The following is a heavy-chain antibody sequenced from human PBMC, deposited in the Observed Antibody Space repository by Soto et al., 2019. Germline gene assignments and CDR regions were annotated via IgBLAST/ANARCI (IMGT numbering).Heavy chain of an antibody. J-gene: IGHJ4*02. D-gene: IGHD6-13*01. CDR1: GFTFSSYA. Sequence: QVQLVESGGGVVQPGRSLRLSCAASGFTFSSYAMHWVRQAPGKGLEWVAVISYDGSNKYYADSVKGRFTISRDNSKNTLYLQMNSLRAEDTAVYYCAITWIAAAAYFDYWGQGTLVTVSS. CDR3: AITWIAAAAYFDY. CDR2: ISYDGSNK. V-gene: IGHV3-30-3*01.